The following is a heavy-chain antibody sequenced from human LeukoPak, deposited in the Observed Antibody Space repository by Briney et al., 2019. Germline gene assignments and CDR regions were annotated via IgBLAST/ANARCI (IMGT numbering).Heavy chain of an antibody. CDR1: GYTFTSYG. CDR2: ISAYNGNT. D-gene: IGHD6-19*01. J-gene: IGHJ4*02. V-gene: IGHV1-18*01. CDR3: ARGREGSGSDY. Sequence: GASVKVSCKASGYTFTSYGISWVRQAPGQGLEWMGWISAYNGNTNYAQKLQGRVTITRNTSISTAYMELSSLRSEDTAVYYCARGREGSGSDYWGQGTLVTVSS.